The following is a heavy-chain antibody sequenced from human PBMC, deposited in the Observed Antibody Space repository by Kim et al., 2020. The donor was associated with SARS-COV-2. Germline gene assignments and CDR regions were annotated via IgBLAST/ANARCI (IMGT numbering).Heavy chain of an antibody. Sequence: GGSLRLSCAASGFTFSSYGMHWVRQAPGKGLEWVAVIWYDGSNKYYADSVKGRFTISRDNSKNTLYLQMNSLRAEDTAVYHCARDSRYGDYGGNFDYWGQGTLVTVSS. CDR3: ARDSRYGDYGGNFDY. V-gene: IGHV3-33*01. D-gene: IGHD4-17*01. J-gene: IGHJ4*02. CDR1: GFTFSSYG. CDR2: IWYDGSNK.